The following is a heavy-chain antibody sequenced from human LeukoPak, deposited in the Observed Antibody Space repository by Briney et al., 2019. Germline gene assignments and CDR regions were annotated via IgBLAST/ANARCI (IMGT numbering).Heavy chain of an antibody. V-gene: IGHV4-39*01. CDR1: GGSISSSSYY. J-gene: IGHJ4*02. CDR2: SYYSGST. Sequence: AETLSLTCTVSGGSISSSSYYWGWIRQPPGKGRESSGSSYYSGSTYYDPYLKSRVTISVDTSKNQFSLKLSSVTAADTAVYYCARLMMGGSGIVGARRYYFDYWGQGTLVTVSS. CDR3: ARLMMGGSGIVGARRYYFDY. D-gene: IGHD1-26*01.